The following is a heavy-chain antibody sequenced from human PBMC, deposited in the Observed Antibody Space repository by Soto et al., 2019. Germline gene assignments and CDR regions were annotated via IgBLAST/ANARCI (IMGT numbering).Heavy chain of an antibody. J-gene: IGHJ5*02. V-gene: IGHV4-59*08. CDR2: IYYSGST. Sequence: PSETLSLTCTVSGGSISSYYWSWIRQPPGKGLEWIGYIYYSGSTNYNPSLKSRVTISVDTSKNQFSLKPSSVTAADTAVYYCARVYDFWSGIPFDPWGQGTLVTVSS. CDR1: GGSISSYY. CDR3: ARVYDFWSGIPFDP. D-gene: IGHD3-3*01.